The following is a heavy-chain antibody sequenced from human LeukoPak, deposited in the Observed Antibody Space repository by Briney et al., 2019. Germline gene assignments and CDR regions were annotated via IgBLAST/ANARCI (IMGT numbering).Heavy chain of an antibody. Sequence: SETLSLTCAVYGGSFSGYYWSWIRQPPGRGLEWIGEINHSGSTNYNPSLKSRVTISVDTSKNQFSLKLSSVTAADTAVYYYAIISGAFDIWGQGTMVTVSS. D-gene: IGHD1-26*01. CDR3: AIISGAFDI. V-gene: IGHV4-34*01. J-gene: IGHJ3*02. CDR2: INHSGST. CDR1: GGSFSGYY.